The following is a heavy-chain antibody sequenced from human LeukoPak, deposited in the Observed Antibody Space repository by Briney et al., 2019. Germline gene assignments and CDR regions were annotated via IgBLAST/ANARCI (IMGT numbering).Heavy chain of an antibody. CDR3: ASRLQTTWVMDI. CDR1: GGSISSYY. D-gene: IGHD4-17*01. V-gene: IGHV4-59*01. J-gene: IGHJ6*02. Sequence: SETLSLTCTVSGGSISSYYWSWIRQPPGKGLEWIGYIYYSGTTNYNPSLKSRVTISVDTSKNQFSLMLNSVTAADTAVYYCASRLQTTWVMDIWGQGTTVTVSS. CDR2: IYYSGTT.